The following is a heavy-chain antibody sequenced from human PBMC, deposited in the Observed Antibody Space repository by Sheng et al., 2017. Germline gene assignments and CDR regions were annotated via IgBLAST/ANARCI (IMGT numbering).Heavy chain of an antibody. Sequence: QVQLVESGGGVVQPGRSLRLSCAASGFTFSSYAMHWVRQAPGKGLEWVAVISYDGSNKYYADSVKGRFTISRDNSKNTLYLQMNSLRAEDTAVYYCARDGLEHCSGGSCYFYNWFDPWGQGTLVTVSS. CDR2: ISYDGSNK. D-gene: IGHD2-15*01. V-gene: IGHV3-30-3*01. CDR1: GFTFSSYA. CDR3: ARDGLEHCSGGSCYFYNWFDP. J-gene: IGHJ5*02.